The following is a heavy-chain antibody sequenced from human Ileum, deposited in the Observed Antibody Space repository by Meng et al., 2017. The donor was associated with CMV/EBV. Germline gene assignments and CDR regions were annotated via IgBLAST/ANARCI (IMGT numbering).Heavy chain of an antibody. CDR2: TTDKGSST. CDR3: VKGRSGATYSGLDV. CDR1: GFSFNSFA. D-gene: IGHD1-1*01. Sequence: GESLKISCAASGFSFNSFAMHWVRQAPGKGLEWVSATTDKGSSTYYADSVRGRFIVSRDHAERTMSLQMNGLRAEDTAVYYCVKGRSGATYSGLDVWGQGNTVNGAS. V-gene: IGHV3-23*01. J-gene: IGHJ6*02.